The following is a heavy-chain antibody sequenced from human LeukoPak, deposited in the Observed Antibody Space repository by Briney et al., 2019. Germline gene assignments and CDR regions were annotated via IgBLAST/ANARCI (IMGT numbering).Heavy chain of an antibody. D-gene: IGHD3-9*01. CDR3: ARHNYDVLTGETRAFDI. CDR2: IYDSGNT. J-gene: IGHJ3*02. V-gene: IGHV4-59*11. CDR1: GGSISSHY. Sequence: SETLSLTCTVSGGSISSHYWTWIRQAPGKGLEWIGYIYDSGNTNYNPSLKSRVTIAVDTSKNQFSLKLSSVTAADTAVYYCARHNYDVLTGETRAFDIWGQGTMVTVSS.